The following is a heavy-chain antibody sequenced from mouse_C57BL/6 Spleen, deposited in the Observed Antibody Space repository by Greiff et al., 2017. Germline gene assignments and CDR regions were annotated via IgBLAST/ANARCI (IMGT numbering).Heavy chain of an antibody. CDR2: IDPSDSYT. Sequence: VQLQQSGAELVKPGASVKLSCKASGYTFTSYWMQWVKQRPGQGLEWIGEIDPSDSYTNYNQKFKGKATLTVDTSSSTAYMQLSSLTSEDSAVYYCARREGDYWGQGTTLTVSS. J-gene: IGHJ2*01. V-gene: IGHV1-50*01. CDR3: ARREGDY. CDR1: GYTFTSYW.